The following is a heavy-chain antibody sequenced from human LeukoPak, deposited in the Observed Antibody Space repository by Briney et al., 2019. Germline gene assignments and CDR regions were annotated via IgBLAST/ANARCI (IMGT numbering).Heavy chain of an antibody. Sequence: PPGAPPRLSCSSSGFTFNAHAIHWARQSPGKGLAWVSLVKGCGDTTNYANSVKGRFTFSRDNSKNSLYLQTSNLRTENTALYYCVRDTGSCWDFDDWGRGTVVTVSS. CDR1: GFTFNAHA. J-gene: IGHJ4*02. CDR3: VRDTGSCWDFDD. V-gene: IGHV3-43*02. D-gene: IGHD6-19*01. CDR2: VKGCGDTT.